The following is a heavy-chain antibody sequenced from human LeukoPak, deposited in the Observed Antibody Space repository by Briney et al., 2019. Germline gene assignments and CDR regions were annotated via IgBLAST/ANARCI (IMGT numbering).Heavy chain of an antibody. J-gene: IGHJ3*02. CDR3: ARVADSSGYSQDDAFEI. CDR1: GYTFSSFG. V-gene: IGHV1-18*01. CDR2: ITDYNGNT. Sequence: ASVKVSCKTSGYTFSSFGIAWVRQAPGQGLEWMGCITDYNGNTNSAQNLQGRVTMTTDASTNTAYMELGSLRSDDTAMYYCARVADSSGYSQDDAFEIWGQGTMGTVSS. D-gene: IGHD3-22*01.